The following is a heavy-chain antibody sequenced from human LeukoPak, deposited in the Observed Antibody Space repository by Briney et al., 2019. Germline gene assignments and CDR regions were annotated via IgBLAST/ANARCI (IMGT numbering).Heavy chain of an antibody. CDR2: IKSKTDGGTT. CDR1: GLTFSNAW. Sequence: GGSLRLSCAASGLTFSNAWMSWVRQAPGKGLEWVGRIKSKTDGGTTDYAAPVKGRFTISRDDSKNTLYLQMNSLKTEDTAVYYCTTDYQRHCTNAVCYRRYFQHWGQGTLVTVSS. V-gene: IGHV3-15*01. D-gene: IGHD2-8*01. J-gene: IGHJ1*01. CDR3: TTDYQRHCTNAVCYRRYFQH.